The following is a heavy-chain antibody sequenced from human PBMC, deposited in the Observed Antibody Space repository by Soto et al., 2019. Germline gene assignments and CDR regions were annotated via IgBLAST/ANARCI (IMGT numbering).Heavy chain of an antibody. J-gene: IGHJ4*02. CDR3: ASRDPGTSVDY. D-gene: IGHD1-7*01. CDR1: GGSFTSNNW. CDR2: IYRTGST. V-gene: IGHV4-4*02. Sequence: SEALYLTCAVSGGSFTSNNWCTCVRQPPGQGLECIGEIYRTGSTNYNPSLKSRVTISLDKSENQFSLKVTSLTAADTAVYYCASRDPGTSVDYWGQGTLVTVSS.